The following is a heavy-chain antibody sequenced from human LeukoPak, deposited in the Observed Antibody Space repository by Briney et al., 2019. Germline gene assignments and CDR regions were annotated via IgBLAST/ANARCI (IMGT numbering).Heavy chain of an antibody. Sequence: GGSLRLSCAASGFSFSAFDMNWLRQAPGRGLEKVAYIDTSSSSTSYADSVRGRFTISRDNAKNSLYLHMNGLSVEDTAIYYCARVNWGARAFDFWGQGTMVSVPS. CDR2: IDTSSSST. D-gene: IGHD1-26*01. V-gene: IGHV3-48*01. J-gene: IGHJ3*01. CDR1: GFSFSAFD. CDR3: ARVNWGARAFDF.